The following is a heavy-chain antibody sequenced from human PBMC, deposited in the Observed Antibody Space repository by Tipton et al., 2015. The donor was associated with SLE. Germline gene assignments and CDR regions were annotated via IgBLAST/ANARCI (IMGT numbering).Heavy chain of an antibody. CDR2: IWYDGSNK. CDR3: AREGFTIFGVVTPPQFDP. V-gene: IGHV3-33*01. J-gene: IGHJ5*02. Sequence: QLVQSGGGVVQPGRSLRLSCAASGFTFSSYGMHWVRQAPGKGLEWVAVIWYDGSNKYYADSVKGRFTISRDNYKNTLYLQMNSLRAEDTAVYYCAREGFTIFGVVTPPQFDPWGQGTLVTVSS. D-gene: IGHD3-3*01. CDR1: GFTFSSYG.